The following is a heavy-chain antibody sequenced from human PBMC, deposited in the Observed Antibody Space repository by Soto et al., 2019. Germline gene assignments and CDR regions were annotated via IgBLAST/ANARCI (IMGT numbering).Heavy chain of an antibody. CDR3: ARVTEYNWFDP. CDR1: GGTFSSYA. CDR2: IIPIFGTA. V-gene: IGHV1-69*13. J-gene: IGHJ5*02. Sequence: APVKVSCKASGGTFSSYAISWVRQAPGQGLEWMGGIIPIFGTANYAQKFQGRVTITADESTSTAYMELNSLRSEDTAVYYCARVTEYNWFDPWGQGTLVTVSS. D-gene: IGHD1-20*01.